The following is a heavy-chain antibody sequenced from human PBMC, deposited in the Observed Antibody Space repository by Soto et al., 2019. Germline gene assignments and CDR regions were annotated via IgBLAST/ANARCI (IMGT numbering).Heavy chain of an antibody. CDR2: IYYSGST. V-gene: IGHV4-39*01. D-gene: IGHD2-21*02. CDR1: GDSISSRSYY. J-gene: IGHJ4*02. Sequence: PSETLSLTCTVTGDSISSRSYYWGWIRQPPGKGLEWIGSIYYSGSTYNNPSLRSRVSMSIDTSKDQFSLKLKSVTAADTALYFCARQRTSVVTQAYFDVWGRGPWSPSPQ. CDR3: ARQRTSVVTQAYFDV.